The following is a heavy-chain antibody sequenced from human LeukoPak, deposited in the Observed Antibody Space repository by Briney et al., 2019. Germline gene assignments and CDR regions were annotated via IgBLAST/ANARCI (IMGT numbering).Heavy chain of an antibody. CDR3: ARALEVGISIAARREPYYFDY. J-gene: IGHJ4*02. CDR1: GGSFSGYY. CDR2: INHSGST. V-gene: IGHV4-34*01. D-gene: IGHD6-6*01. Sequence: SETLSLTCAVYGGSFSGYYWSWIRQPPGKGLEWIGEINHSGSTNYNPSLKSRVTISVGTSKNQFSLKLSSVTAADTAVYYCARALEVGISIAARREPYYFDYWGQGTLVTVSS.